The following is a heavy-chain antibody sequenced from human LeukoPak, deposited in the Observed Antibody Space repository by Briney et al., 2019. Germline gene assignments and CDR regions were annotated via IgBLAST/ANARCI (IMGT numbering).Heavy chain of an antibody. CDR2: IIPLFGAP. CDR3: ARHDSYSSSFPYNWFDP. V-gene: IGHV1-69*06. Sequence: ASVKVSCKASGYTFTGYYMHWVRQAPGQGLEWMGGIIPLFGAPNYAQKFQGRVTITADKSTTTAYMELSSLRSEDTAVYFCARHDSYSSSFPYNWFDPWGQGTLVTVSS. J-gene: IGHJ5*02. D-gene: IGHD6-13*01. CDR1: GYTFTGYY.